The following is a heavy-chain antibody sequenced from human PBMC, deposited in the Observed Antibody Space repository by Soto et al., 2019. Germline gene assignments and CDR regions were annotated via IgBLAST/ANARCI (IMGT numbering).Heavy chain of an antibody. CDR3: ARGRRHGYTIRPSSLDY. Sequence: SETLSLTCAVSGVTISTYYWSWIRQPPGKGLEWIGYIYYSGSTNYNPSLKSRVTISVDTSKNQFSLKLSSVTAADTAVYYCARGRRHGYTIRPSSLDYWGQGTLVTVSS. CDR1: GVTISTYY. J-gene: IGHJ4*02. D-gene: IGHD5-12*01. CDR2: IYYSGST. V-gene: IGHV4-59*01.